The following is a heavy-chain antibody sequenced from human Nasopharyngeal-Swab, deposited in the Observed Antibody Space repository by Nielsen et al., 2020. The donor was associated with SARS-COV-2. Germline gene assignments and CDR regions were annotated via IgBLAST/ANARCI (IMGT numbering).Heavy chain of an antibody. D-gene: IGHD3-10*01. V-gene: IGHV1-69*01. Sequence: WVRQAPGQGIEWMGGIIPIFGTANYAQKVRGRVTITADESTSTAYMELSSLRSEDTAVYYCASSAIWFGEFPFDYWGQGTLVTVSS. CDR2: IIPIFGTA. J-gene: IGHJ4*02. CDR3: ASSAIWFGEFPFDY.